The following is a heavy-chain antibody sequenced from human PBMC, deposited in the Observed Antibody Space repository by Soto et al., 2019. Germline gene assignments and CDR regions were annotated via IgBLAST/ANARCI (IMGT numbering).Heavy chain of an antibody. J-gene: IGHJ4*02. CDR2: ISGSGGTT. CDR3: AKDPRMATVPTDYFDY. V-gene: IGHV3-23*01. CDR1: GFTFSSYA. Sequence: EVQLLESGGALVQSGGSLRLSCAVSGFTFSSYAMSWVRQAPGKGLEWVSAISGSGGTTYYADSVKGRFTISRDNSKNTLYLQMNSLRAEDTAVYYCAKDPRMATVPTDYFDYWGQGTLVTVSS. D-gene: IGHD4-17*01.